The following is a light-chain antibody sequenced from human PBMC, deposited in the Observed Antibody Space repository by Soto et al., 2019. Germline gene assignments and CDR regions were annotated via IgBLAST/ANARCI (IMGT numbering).Light chain of an antibody. Sequence: QPVLTQSPSASGTPGQRVTVSCSGSSSNIGSNYVYWYQQLPGTAPKLLISRNNQRPSGVPDRFSGSKSGTSASLAISGLRSEDEAAYYCAAWDDSLSGPVFGGGTKLTVL. CDR1: SSNIGSNY. J-gene: IGLJ3*02. V-gene: IGLV1-47*01. CDR2: RNN. CDR3: AAWDDSLSGPV.